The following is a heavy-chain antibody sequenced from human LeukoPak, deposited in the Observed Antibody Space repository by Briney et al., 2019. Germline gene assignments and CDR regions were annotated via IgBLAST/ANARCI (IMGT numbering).Heavy chain of an antibody. V-gene: IGHV3-48*03. CDR1: GFTFRSYE. Sequence: GGSPRLSCAASGFTFRSYEMNWVRQAPGKGLEWVSYISGSGSTIHYADFVKGRFTISRDNAKDSLFLQMNSLRAEDTAVYYCVRGGYNYGYAFDIWGQGTMVTASS. D-gene: IGHD5-24*01. CDR3: VRGGYNYGYAFDI. CDR2: ISGSGSTI. J-gene: IGHJ3*02.